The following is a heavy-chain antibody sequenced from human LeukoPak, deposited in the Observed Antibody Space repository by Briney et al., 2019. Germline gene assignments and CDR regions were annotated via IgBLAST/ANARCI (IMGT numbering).Heavy chain of an antibody. D-gene: IGHD3-22*01. J-gene: IGHJ5*02. CDR3: AKDQRAHSRGIISWFDP. CDR2: ISGSGGST. Sequence: GGSLRLSCAASGFTFSSYAMSRVRQAPGKGLEWVSAISGSGGSTYYADSVKGRFTISRDNSKNTLYLQMNSLRAEDTAVYYCAKDQRAHSRGIISWFDPWGQGTLVTVSS. V-gene: IGHV3-23*01. CDR1: GFTFSSYA.